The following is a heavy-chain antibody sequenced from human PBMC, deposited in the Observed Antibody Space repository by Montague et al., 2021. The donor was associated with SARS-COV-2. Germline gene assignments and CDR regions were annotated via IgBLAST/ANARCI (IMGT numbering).Heavy chain of an antibody. CDR2: XYWDDDK. D-gene: IGHD1-26*01. CDR3: AHRRGLLLSDAFDI. CDR1: GFSLSTSGVG. Sequence: PALVKPTQTLTLTRTFSGFSLSTSGVGVGWIRQPPGKALEWLALXYWDDDKRYSPSLKSRLTITKDTSKNQVVLTMTNMDPVDTATYYCAHRRGLLLSDAFDIWGQGTMVTVSS. J-gene: IGHJ3*02. V-gene: IGHV2-5*02.